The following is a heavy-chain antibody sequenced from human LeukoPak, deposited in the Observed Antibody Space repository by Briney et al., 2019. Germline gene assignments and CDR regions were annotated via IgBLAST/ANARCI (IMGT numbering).Heavy chain of an antibody. CDR1: GGSFSGYY. V-gene: IGHV4-34*01. J-gene: IGHJ4*02. CDR2: INHSGST. D-gene: IGHD3-10*01. Sequence: PSETLSLTCAVYGGSFSGYYWSWIRQPPGKGLEWIGEINHSGSTNYNPSLKSRVTISVDTSKNQFSLKLSSVSAADTAVYYCAYGSGSHYYFDYWGQGTLVTVSS. CDR3: AYGSGSHYYFDY.